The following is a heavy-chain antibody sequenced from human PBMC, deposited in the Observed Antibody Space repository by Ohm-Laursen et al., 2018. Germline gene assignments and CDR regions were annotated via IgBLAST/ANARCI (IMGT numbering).Heavy chain of an antibody. CDR3: AKYSSGWWNAFDI. D-gene: IGHD6-19*01. Sequence: SLRLSCAASGFTFDDYAMHWVRHAPGKGLEWVSGISWNSGSIGYADSVKGRFIISRDNAKNSLYLQMNSLRAEDTALYYCAKYSSGWWNAFDIWGQGTMVTVSS. V-gene: IGHV3-9*01. CDR2: ISWNSGSI. J-gene: IGHJ3*02. CDR1: GFTFDDYA.